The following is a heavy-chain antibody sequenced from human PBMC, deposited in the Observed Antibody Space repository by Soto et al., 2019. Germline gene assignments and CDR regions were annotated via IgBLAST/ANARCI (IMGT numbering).Heavy chain of an antibody. CDR2: IYYSGST. J-gene: IGHJ4*02. D-gene: IGHD6-6*01. CDR3: ARSGSSSSEGGVDY. Sequence: KTSETLSLTCTVSGGSISSYYWSWIRQPPGKGLEWIGYIYYSGSTNYNPSLKSRVTISVDTSKNQFSLKLSSVTAADTAVYYCARSGSSSSEGGVDYWGQGTLVTVSS. CDR1: GGSISSYY. V-gene: IGHV4-59*01.